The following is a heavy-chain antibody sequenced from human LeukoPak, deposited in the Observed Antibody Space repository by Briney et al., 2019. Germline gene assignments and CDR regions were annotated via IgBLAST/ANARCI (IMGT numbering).Heavy chain of an antibody. CDR1: GFTFTTYE. D-gene: IGHD1-26*01. CDR2: ISSSAGTT. Sequence: GGSLRLSCAASGFTFTTYEMNWVRQAPGKGLEWVSYISSSAGTTYYADSVRGRFTISRDNSKNSLYLQMNSLRAEDTAVYFCTRGRGSTARWGQGTRVTVSS. V-gene: IGHV3-48*03. J-gene: IGHJ4*02. CDR3: TRGRGSTAR.